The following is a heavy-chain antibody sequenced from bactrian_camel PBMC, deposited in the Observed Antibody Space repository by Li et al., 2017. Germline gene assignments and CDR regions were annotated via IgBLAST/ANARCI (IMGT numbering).Heavy chain of an antibody. CDR3: AADKCDDWKVAGASYKY. CDR2: IDSDGSIS. V-gene: IGHV3S31*01. D-gene: IGHD1*01. Sequence: DVQLVESGGGSVRAGGSLRLSCEASESANRNLCMAWFRQVPGKQREAIAAIDSDGSISYDEVVVKGRFTISKDNTKTTLYLQMNSLKPEDIAMYYCAADKCDDWKVAGASYKYWGQGTQVTVS. CDR1: ESANRNLC. J-gene: IGHJ4*01.